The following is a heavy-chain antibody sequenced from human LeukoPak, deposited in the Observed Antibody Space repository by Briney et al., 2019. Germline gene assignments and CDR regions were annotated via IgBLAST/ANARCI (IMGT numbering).Heavy chain of an antibody. CDR1: GYSISSGYY. J-gene: IGHJ4*02. CDR3: ASRGAVAAEFDY. Sequence: SETLSLTCTVSGYSISSGYYWGWIRQPPGKGLEWVGSIYHSGSTYYNPSLKSRVTISVDKSKNQFSLKLSSVTAADTAVYYCASRGAVAAEFDYWGQGTLVTVSS. D-gene: IGHD2-15*01. CDR2: IYHSGST. V-gene: IGHV4-38-2*02.